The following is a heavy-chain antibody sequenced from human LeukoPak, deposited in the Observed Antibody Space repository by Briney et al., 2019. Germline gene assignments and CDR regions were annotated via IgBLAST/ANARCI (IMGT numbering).Heavy chain of an antibody. D-gene: IGHD3-10*01. J-gene: IGHJ5*02. CDR3: ARDSGTTGEVKFDP. V-gene: IGHV4-4*07. CDR1: GGSISSYY. CDR2: IYTSGTI. Sequence: SETLSLTCTVSGGSISSYYWSWIRQPAGTALEWIGRIYTSGTITYNPSLKSRVTISVDTSKNQFSLKLSSVTAADTAVYYCARDSGTTGEVKFDPWGQGTLVTVSS.